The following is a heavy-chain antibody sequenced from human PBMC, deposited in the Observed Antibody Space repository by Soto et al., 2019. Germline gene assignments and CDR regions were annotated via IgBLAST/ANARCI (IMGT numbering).Heavy chain of an antibody. V-gene: IGHV4-59*08. CDR1: GGSINSYY. CDR2: MYYGGRT. D-gene: IGHD2-15*01. J-gene: IGHJ5*02. Sequence: TSETLSLTCTVSGGSINSYYWSWIRQPPGKGLEWIGYMYYGGRTNYNPSLKSRVTISVDTSKMQVSLKLSSVTAADTAVYFCARGTPSPLIVRSSRGPWFDPWGQGTLVTVSS. CDR3: ARGTPSPLIVRSSRGPWFDP.